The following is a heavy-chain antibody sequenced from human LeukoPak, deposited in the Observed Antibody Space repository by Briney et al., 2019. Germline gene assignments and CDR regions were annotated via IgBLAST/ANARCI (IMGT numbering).Heavy chain of an antibody. CDR2: ISSSGSTI. V-gene: IGHV3-11*01. D-gene: IGHD3-10*01. J-gene: IGHJ5*02. CDR1: GFTFGDCY. CDR3: ARRVGLYYGSGTNWFDP. Sequence: PGGSLRLSCAASGFTFGDCYMSWIRQAPGKGLEWVSYISSSGSTIYYADSVKGRFTISRDNAKNSLYLQMNSLRAEDTAVYYCARRVGLYYGSGTNWFDPWGQGTLVTVSS.